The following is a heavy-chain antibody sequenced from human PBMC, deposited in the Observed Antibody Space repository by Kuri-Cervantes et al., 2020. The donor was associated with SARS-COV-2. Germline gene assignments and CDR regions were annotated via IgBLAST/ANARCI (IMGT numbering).Heavy chain of an antibody. CDR1: GFTLTYRW. CDR2: IKADGGEM. Sequence: GESLKISCEASGFTLTYRWMAWFRQAPGKGLEWVAAIKADGGEMVYVDSAKGRFTISRDNAKNSVFLQMNSVRTEDTSLYFCAWGRGWTFDIWGRGTMVTVSS. V-gene: IGHV3-7*04. CDR3: AWGRGWTFDI. J-gene: IGHJ3*02. D-gene: IGHD3-3*01.